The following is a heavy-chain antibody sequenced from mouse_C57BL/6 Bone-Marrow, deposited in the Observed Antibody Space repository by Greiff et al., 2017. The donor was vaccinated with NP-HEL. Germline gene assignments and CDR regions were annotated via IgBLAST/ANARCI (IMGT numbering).Heavy chain of an antibody. CDR1: GFSLTSYG. Sequence: QVQLQQSGPGLVQPSQSLSITCTVSGFSLTSYGVHWVRQSPGKGLEWLGVIWSGGSTDSNAAFISRLSISKDNSKSQVFFKMNSLQADDAAIDYCARSSYDYDTWFAYWGQGTLVTVSA. CDR3: ARSSYDYDTWFAY. J-gene: IGHJ3*01. V-gene: IGHV2-2*01. CDR2: IWSGGST. D-gene: IGHD2-4*01.